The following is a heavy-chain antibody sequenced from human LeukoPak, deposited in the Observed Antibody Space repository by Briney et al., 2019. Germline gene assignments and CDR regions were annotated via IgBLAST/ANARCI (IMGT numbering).Heavy chain of an antibody. J-gene: IGHJ1*01. Sequence: GESLKISCEASGYSFTDFWIGWVRQMPGKGLEWMGIIYPADSDTRYSPSFQGQVTISVVKSISTAYLQWSSLKASDTAMYYCARLIAVSGSWYLQRWGQGTLVTVSS. V-gene: IGHV5-51*01. CDR3: ARLIAVSGSWYLQR. CDR2: IYPADSDT. CDR1: GYSFTDFW. D-gene: IGHD6-19*01.